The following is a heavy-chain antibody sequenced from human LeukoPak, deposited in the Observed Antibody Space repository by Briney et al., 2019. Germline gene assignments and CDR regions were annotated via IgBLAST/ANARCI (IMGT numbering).Heavy chain of an antibody. V-gene: IGHV1-24*01. CDR3: ATGVAGGNWFDP. J-gene: IGHJ5*02. CDR1: GYTLTELS. CDR2: FDPEDGET. D-gene: IGHD6-19*01. Sequence: APVKVSCKVSGYTLTELSMHWVRQAPGKGLEWMGGFDPEDGETIYAQKFQGRVTMTEDTSTDTAYMELSSLRSEDTAVYYCATGVAGGNWFDPWGQGTLVTVSS.